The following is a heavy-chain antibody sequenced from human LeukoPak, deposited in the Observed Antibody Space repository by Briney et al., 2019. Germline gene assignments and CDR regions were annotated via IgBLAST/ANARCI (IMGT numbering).Heavy chain of an antibody. Sequence: ASVKVSCKASGYTFTGYYMHWVRQAPGQGLEWMGRINPNSGGTNYAQKFQGRVTMTRDTSISTAYMELSRLRSDDTAVYCCARVLAYCGGDCYSDGDNWFDPWGQGTLVTVSS. D-gene: IGHD2-21*02. J-gene: IGHJ5*02. CDR1: GYTFTGYY. V-gene: IGHV1-2*06. CDR3: ARVLAYCGGDCYSDGDNWFDP. CDR2: INPNSGGT.